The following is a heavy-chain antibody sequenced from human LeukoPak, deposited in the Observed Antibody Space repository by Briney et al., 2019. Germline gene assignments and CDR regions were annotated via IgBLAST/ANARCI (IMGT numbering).Heavy chain of an antibody. CDR1: GGSISGYY. CDR3: ARDGLGYSYGSPFDY. CDR2: IYSTGST. Sequence: PSETLSPTCTVSGGSISGYYWSWVRQSPEKGLESIGFIYSTGSTSYNPSLRSRVTISIDTSQNQFYLRLTSATAADTAVYYCARDGLGYSYGSPFDYWGQGTLVTVSS. V-gene: IGHV4-59*01. D-gene: IGHD5-18*01. J-gene: IGHJ4*02.